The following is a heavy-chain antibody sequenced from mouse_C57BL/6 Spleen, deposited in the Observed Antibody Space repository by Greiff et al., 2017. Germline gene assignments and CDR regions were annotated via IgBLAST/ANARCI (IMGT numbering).Heavy chain of an antibody. CDR3: ARTHYGSSSWFAY. V-gene: IGHV5-17*01. D-gene: IGHD1-1*01. J-gene: IGHJ3*01. CDR2: ISSGSSTI. Sequence: DVKLVESGGGLVKPGGSLKLSCAASGFTFSDYGMHWVRQAPEKGLEWVAYISSGSSTIYYADTVQGRFTISRDNAKNTLFLQMTRLRSEDTAMYYCARTHYGSSSWFAYWGQGTLVTVAA. CDR1: GFTFSDYG.